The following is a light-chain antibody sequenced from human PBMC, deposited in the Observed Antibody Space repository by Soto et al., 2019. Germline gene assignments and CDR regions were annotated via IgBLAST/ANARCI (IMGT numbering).Light chain of an antibody. V-gene: IGLV2-11*01. CDR2: DVS. Sequence: QSVLAQPASVSGCPGQSITISCTGTSGFVGSFSLVSWYQQHPGKAPKLMIYDVSKRPSGVPDRLSGSKTGNTASLTISGLQAEDEADYYCCSYAGSYIFVFGTGTKVTVL. CDR3: CSYAGSYIFV. CDR1: SGFVGSFSL. J-gene: IGLJ1*01.